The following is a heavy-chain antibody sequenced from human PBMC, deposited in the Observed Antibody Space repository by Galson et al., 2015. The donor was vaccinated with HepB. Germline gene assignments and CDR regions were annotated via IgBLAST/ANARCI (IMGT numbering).Heavy chain of an antibody. CDR2: ISAYNGNT. CDR1: GYTFTSYG. CDR3: AREGYCSSTSCYRNAFDI. Sequence: SVKVSCKASGYTFTSYGISWVRQAPGQGLEWMGWISAYNGNTNYAQKLQGRVTMTTDTSTSTAYMELRSLRSDDTAVYYCAREGYCSSTSCYRNAFDIWGQGTMVTVSS. J-gene: IGHJ3*02. V-gene: IGHV1-18*01. D-gene: IGHD2-2*02.